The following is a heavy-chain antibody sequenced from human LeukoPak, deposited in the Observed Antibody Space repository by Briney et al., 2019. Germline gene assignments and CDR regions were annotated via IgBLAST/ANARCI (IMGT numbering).Heavy chain of an antibody. CDR2: IHHSGST. J-gene: IGHJ5*02. CDR1: GGSFSGYY. V-gene: IGHV4-34*01. D-gene: IGHD1-1*01. CDR3: AREGTAGTNLNWFDP. Sequence: SETLSLTCAVYGGSFSGYYWSWIRQPPGKGLEWIGEIHHSGSTNYNPSLKSRVTISLDTSTNQFSLELSSVTAADTAVYYCAREGTAGTNLNWFDPWGQGTLVTVSS.